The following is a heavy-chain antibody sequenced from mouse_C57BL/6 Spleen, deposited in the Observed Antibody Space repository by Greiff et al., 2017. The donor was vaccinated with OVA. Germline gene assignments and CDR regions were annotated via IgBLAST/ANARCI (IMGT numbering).Heavy chain of an antibody. CDR1: GFTFSDYG. CDR2: ISNLAYSI. J-gene: IGHJ4*01. CDR3: ARDYYGSSDYYAMDY. D-gene: IGHD1-1*01. Sequence: DVQLVESGGGLVQPGGSLKLSCAASGFTFSDYGMAWVRQAPRKGPEWVAFISNLAYSIYYADTVTGRFTISRENAKNTLYLEMSILRSEDTAMYYCARDYYGSSDYYAMDYWGQGTSVTVSS. V-gene: IGHV5-15*01.